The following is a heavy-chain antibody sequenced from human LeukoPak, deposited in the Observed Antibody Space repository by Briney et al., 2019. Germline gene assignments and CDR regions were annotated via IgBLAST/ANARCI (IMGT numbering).Heavy chain of an antibody. Sequence: GGSLRLSCAASGFTFSSYWMSWVHQAPGKGLEWVANIKQDGSEKYYVDSVKGRFTISRDNAKNSLYLQMNSLRAEDTAVYYCARAPTVTTGAFDIWGQGTMVTVSS. CDR1: GFTFSSYW. J-gene: IGHJ3*02. D-gene: IGHD4-17*01. CDR3: ARAPTVTTGAFDI. V-gene: IGHV3-7*01. CDR2: IKQDGSEK.